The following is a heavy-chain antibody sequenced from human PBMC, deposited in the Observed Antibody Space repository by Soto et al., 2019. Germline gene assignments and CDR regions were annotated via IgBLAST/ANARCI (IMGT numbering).Heavy chain of an antibody. CDR3: GREEVYSSSYYATY. CDR2: IIPILGIA. V-gene: IGHV1-69*04. D-gene: IGHD6-13*01. CDR1: GGTFSSYT. Sequence: SVKVSCKASGGTFSSYTISWVRQAPGQGLEWMGRIIPILGIANYAQKFRGRVTITRDTSASTVYMELSSLEPEDTAVYYCGREEVYSSSYYATYWGQGTPVTVSS. J-gene: IGHJ4*02.